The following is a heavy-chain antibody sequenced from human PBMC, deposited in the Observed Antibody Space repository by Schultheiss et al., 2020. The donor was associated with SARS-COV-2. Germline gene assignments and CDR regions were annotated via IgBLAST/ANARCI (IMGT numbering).Heavy chain of an antibody. J-gene: IGHJ4*02. Sequence: GGSLRLSCIVSGFTFNNFAMSWVRQAPGRGLEWVSIISGIGDTTYYADSVKGRFTISRDNSRSTLFLQMNSLRAEDTAVYYCARGGRYFDWLLLASWGQGTQVTVS. CDR3: ARGGRYFDWLLLAS. CDR1: GFTFNNFA. CDR2: ISGIGDTT. D-gene: IGHD3-9*01. V-gene: IGHV3-23*01.